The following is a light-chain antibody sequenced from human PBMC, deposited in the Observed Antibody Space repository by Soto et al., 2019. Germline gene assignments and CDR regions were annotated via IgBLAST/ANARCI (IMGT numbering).Light chain of an antibody. CDR1: QAISTS. CDR2: PAS. Sequence: DIQLTQSPSFLSASVGDRVTVSCRASQAISTSLAWFQQKAGKVPQLLVYPASTLQDGVPSRFSGSGSGTYFTLTISSLQAEDFATYYCQHLRTYPFSFGPGTKVDIK. V-gene: IGKV1-9*01. J-gene: IGKJ3*01. CDR3: QHLRTYPFS.